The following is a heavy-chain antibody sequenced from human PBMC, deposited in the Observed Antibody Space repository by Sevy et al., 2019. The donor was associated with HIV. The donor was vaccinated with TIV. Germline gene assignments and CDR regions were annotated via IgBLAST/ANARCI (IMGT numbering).Heavy chain of an antibody. J-gene: IGHJ6*02. CDR2: ISGSAGST. V-gene: IGHV3-23*01. CDR3: AKGDRTFYGMDV. CDR1: GFTFSRYA. D-gene: IGHD3-22*01. Sequence: GGSVRLSCAASGFTFSRYAMNWVRQAPGKGLEWVSAISGSAGSTYYADSVEGRFTISRDNSKNTLFLQMNSLRVEDTALYYCAKGDRTFYGMDVWGQGTTVTVSS.